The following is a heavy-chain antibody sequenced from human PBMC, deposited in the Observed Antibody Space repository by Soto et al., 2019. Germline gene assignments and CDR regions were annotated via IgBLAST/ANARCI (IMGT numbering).Heavy chain of an antibody. CDR1: GGSISSSSYY. CDR2: IYYSGST. Sequence: SETLSLTCTVSGGSISSSSYYWGWIRQPPGKGLEWIGSIYYSGSTYYNPSLKSRVTISVDTSKNQFSLKLSSVTAADTAVYYCARQGGSYYHYYYYYGMDVWGQGTTVTVSS. J-gene: IGHJ6*02. D-gene: IGHD1-26*01. V-gene: IGHV4-39*01. CDR3: ARQGGSYYHYYYYYGMDV.